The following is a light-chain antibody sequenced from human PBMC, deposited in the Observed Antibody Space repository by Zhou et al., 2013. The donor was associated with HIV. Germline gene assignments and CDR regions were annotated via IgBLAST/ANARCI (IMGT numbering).Light chain of an antibody. CDR1: QSVSSS. CDR3: QQYNDWLPIT. Sequence: VVMTQSPAFLSVSPGERVTLSCRASQSVSSSFLAWYQQKVGQAPRLLIYATSNRATGIPDRSSGSGSGTDFTLTISSLQSEDFAVYYCQQYNDWLPITFGQGTRLEIK. CDR2: ATS. V-gene: IGKV3D-15*01. J-gene: IGKJ5*01.